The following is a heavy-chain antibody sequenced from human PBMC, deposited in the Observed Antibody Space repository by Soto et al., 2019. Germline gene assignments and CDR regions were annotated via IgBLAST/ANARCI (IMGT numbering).Heavy chain of an antibody. J-gene: IGHJ6*02. D-gene: IGHD2-8*01. V-gene: IGHV1-18*01. Sequence: EASVKVCCKYSGYTFTSYGISSLRRATGQWLEWMGWISAYNGNTNYAQKLQCRVTMTTDTSTSTAHMELRSLRSDDTAAYYCARGIPEPGMLWSDPYYYGMDVWGQGTTVTLSS. CDR3: ARGIPEPGMLWSDPYYYGMDV. CDR1: GYTFTSYG. CDR2: ISAYNGNT.